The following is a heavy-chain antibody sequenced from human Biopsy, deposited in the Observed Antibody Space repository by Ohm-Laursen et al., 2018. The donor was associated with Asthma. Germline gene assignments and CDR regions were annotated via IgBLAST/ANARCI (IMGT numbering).Heavy chain of an antibody. V-gene: IGHV4-61*01. D-gene: IGHD3-10*01. J-gene: IGHJ6*02. CDR3: ARGPNYHGSGRAPIGMDV. CDR2: IYYTGSA. CDR1: GGSVSTGSYY. Sequence: SDTLSLTCTVSGGSVSTGSYYRSWIRQPPGKGLEWIGYIYYTGSANYNPSLKSRVTISVDTSKNQFSLRLNSVTAADTAVYYCARGPNYHGSGRAPIGMDVWGQGTTVTVSS.